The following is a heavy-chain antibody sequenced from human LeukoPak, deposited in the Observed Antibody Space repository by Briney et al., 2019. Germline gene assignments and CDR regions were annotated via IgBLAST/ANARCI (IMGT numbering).Heavy chain of an antibody. D-gene: IGHD5-24*01. CDR2: INHSGRT. CDR3: ARVGRDGYNFHY. CDR1: GGSFSGYY. V-gene: IGHV4-34*01. J-gene: IGHJ4*02. Sequence: SETLSLTCAVYGGSFSGYYWNWIRQPPGKGLEWIGEINHSGRTNYNLSLKSRVTISVDTSKNQFSLKLSSVTAADTAVYYCARVGRDGYNFHYWGQGTLVTVSS.